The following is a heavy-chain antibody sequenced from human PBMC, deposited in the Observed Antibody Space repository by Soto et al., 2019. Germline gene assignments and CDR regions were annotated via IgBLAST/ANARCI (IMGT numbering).Heavy chain of an antibody. J-gene: IGHJ3*02. CDR2: IYYSGST. D-gene: IGHD5-18*01. CDR3: ASSWIQLWGRHDAFDI. V-gene: IGHV4-31*03. CDR1: GGSISSGGYY. Sequence: QVQLQESGPGLVKPSQTLSLTCTVSGGSISSGGYYWSWIRQHPGKGLEWIGYIYYSGSTYYNPSLKSRVTKSVDTSKNQFSLKLSSVTAADTAVYYCASSWIQLWGRHDAFDIWGQGTMVTVST.